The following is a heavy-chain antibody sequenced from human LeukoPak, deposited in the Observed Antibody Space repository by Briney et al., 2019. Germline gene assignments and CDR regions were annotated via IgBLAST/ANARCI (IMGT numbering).Heavy chain of an antibody. CDR3: ARDRSLLSRASDI. CDR1: GFIFSTYN. J-gene: IGHJ3*02. V-gene: IGHV3-48*01. CDR2: ISGGTSTI. Sequence: GGSLRLSCETSGFIFSTYNMRWVRQAPGKGLECVSYISGGTSTIYYADSVKGRFTISRDNAKNSLFLQMNSLRVEDTAVYYCARDRSLLSRASDIWGQGTMVTVSS.